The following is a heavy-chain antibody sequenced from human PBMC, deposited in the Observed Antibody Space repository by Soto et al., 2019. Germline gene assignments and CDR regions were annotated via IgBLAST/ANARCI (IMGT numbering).Heavy chain of an antibody. Sequence: SETLSLTCTVSGGSISSYYWSWIRQPPGKGLERIGYIYYSGSTNYNPSLKSRVTISVDTSKNQFSLKLSSVTAADTAVYYCARVGGYSLYDSYFDYWGQGTLLTVA. D-gene: IGHD5-12*01. V-gene: IGHV4-59*01. J-gene: IGHJ4*02. CDR2: IYYSGST. CDR1: GGSISSYY. CDR3: ARVGGYSLYDSYFDY.